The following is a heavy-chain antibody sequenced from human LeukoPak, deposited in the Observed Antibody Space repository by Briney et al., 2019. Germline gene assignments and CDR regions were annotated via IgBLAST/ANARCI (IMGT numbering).Heavy chain of an antibody. Sequence: GGSLRLSCAASGFTFSRYTMNWVRQAPGKGLEWVSYISSSGDTKYYADSVRGRFTISRDNAKNSLYLQMNSLRVEDTAVYYCVTGTLAFDYWGQGTLVTVSS. J-gene: IGHJ4*02. CDR3: VTGTLAFDY. D-gene: IGHD3-10*01. V-gene: IGHV3-48*04. CDR1: GFTFSRYT. CDR2: ISSSGDTK.